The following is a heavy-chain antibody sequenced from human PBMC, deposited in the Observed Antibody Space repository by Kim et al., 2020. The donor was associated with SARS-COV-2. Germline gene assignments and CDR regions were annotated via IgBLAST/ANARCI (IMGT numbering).Heavy chain of an antibody. J-gene: IGHJ5*02. CDR1: GYTFTSYY. CDR2: INPSGGST. V-gene: IGHV1-46*01. D-gene: IGHD2-15*01. Sequence: ASVKVSCKASGYTFTSYYMHWVRQAPGQGLEWMGIINPSGGSTSYAQKFQGRVTMTRDTSTSTVYMELSGLRSEDTAVYYCARDLGYCSGGSCYESRYNWFDPWGQGTLVTVSS. CDR3: ARDLGYCSGGSCYESRYNWFDP.